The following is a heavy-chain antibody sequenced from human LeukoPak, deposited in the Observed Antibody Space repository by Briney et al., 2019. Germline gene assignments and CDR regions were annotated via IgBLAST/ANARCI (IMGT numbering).Heavy chain of an antibody. CDR2: ISGSGGST. J-gene: IGHJ3*02. D-gene: IGHD3-10*01. V-gene: IGHV3-23*01. CDR1: GFTFSSYA. Sequence: GGSLRLSCAASGFTFSSYAMSWVRQAPVKGLEWVSAISGSGGSTYYADSVRGRFTISRDNSKNTLYLQMNSLRAEDTAVYYGAKHFYGSGSYYWAFDIWGQGTMVTVSS. CDR3: AKHFYGSGSYYWAFDI.